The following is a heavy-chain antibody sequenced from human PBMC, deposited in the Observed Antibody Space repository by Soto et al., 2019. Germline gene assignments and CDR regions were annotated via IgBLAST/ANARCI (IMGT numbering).Heavy chain of an antibody. CDR1: GFTFSYHA. Sequence: QVQLVESGGGVVQPGRSLRLSCAASGFTFSYHAMNWVRQAPGKGLEWVADISYDGNNKYIAESVKGRFTISRDNSKNTVSLQMNSLRTEDTAMYFCARGTTTSTGSAIDVWGQGTTVTVSS. CDR3: ARGTTTSTGSAIDV. CDR2: ISYDGNNK. J-gene: IGHJ6*02. D-gene: IGHD1-1*01. V-gene: IGHV3-30-3*01.